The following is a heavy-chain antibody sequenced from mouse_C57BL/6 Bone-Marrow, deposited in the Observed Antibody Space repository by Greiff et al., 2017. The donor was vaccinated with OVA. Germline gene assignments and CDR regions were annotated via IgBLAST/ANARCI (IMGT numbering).Heavy chain of an antibody. CDR1: GYTFTSYW. CDR2: IHPNSGST. CDR3: ARSLLLRDY. D-gene: IGHD1-1*01. Sequence: QVHVKQPGAELVKPGASVKLFCKASGYTFTSYWMHWVKQRPGQGLEWIGMIHPNSGSTNYNEKFKSKATLTVDKSSSTAYMQLSSLTSEDSAVYYCARSLLLRDYWGQGTTLTVSS. V-gene: IGHV1-64*01. J-gene: IGHJ2*01.